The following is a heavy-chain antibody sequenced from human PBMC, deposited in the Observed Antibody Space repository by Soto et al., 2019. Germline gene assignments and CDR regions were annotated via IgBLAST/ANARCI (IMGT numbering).Heavy chain of an antibody. CDR1: ALTVRTIA. Sequence: GGALRLSSSASALTVRTIAMQWVRQARGNGVEYVAAINSNGLSTYDAGFVKGRFNISRDNSKNTVSLQMTSLRTEDTAVYYCVKRFFLGPRVYAPWGQGPLVTVS. CDR2: INSNGLST. V-gene: IGHV3-64D*08. D-gene: IGHD3-10*01. CDR3: VKRFFLGPRVYAP. J-gene: IGHJ5*02.